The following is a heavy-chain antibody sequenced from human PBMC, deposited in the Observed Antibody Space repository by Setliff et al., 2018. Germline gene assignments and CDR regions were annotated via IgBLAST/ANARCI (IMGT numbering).Heavy chain of an antibody. CDR3: ARDPYCGGNCHLSPEYFQY. CDR1: GFVFGTYG. Sequence: GGSLRLSCAASGFVFGTYGMHWVRQAPGKGLDWVASVRFDRNTFYTDSVKGRFTIFRDGSKNTLFLQMTSLRAEDTAVYYCARDPYCGGNCHLSPEYFQYWGQGTLVTVSS. CDR2: VRFDRNT. J-gene: IGHJ1*01. V-gene: IGHV3-30*02. D-gene: IGHD2-21*01.